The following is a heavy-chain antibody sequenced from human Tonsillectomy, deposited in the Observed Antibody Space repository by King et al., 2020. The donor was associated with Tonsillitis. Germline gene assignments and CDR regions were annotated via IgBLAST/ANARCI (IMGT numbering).Heavy chain of an antibody. Sequence: VQLVESGVEVKKPGESLKISCKGSGYSFTSYWIAWVRQMPGKGLEWMGSIYPGDSDIKYSPSFQGQVTISADKSISTAYLQWSSLMASDTAIYYCARTSITMIRGVIRVYWLDPWGQGTLVTVSS. D-gene: IGHD3-10*01. V-gene: IGHV5-51*01. CDR1: GYSFTSYW. CDR3: ARTSITMIRGVIRVYWLDP. CDR2: IYPGDSDI. J-gene: IGHJ5*02.